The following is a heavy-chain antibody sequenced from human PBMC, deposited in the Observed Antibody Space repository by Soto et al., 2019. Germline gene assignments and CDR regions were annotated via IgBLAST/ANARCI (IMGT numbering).Heavy chain of an antibody. CDR3: AHRLDRSSIDAFDI. CDR1: GFSLSTSGVS. J-gene: IGHJ3*02. V-gene: IGHV2-5*02. D-gene: IGHD3-22*01. CDR2: IYWDDDK. Sequence: SGPTLVQPTQTLTLTCTFSGFSLSTSGVSVGWIRQPPGKALEWLALIYWDDDKRYSPSLKSRLTITKDTSKNQVVITMTNMDPVDTATYYCAHRLDRSSIDAFDIWGQGTMVTVSS.